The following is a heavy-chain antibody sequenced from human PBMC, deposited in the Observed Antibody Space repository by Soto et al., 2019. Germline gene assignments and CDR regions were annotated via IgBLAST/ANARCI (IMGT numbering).Heavy chain of an antibody. CDR2: INHSGST. Sequence: QLQLQESGSGLVKPSQTRSPPGAVPGGSITSGGYSWTWIRQPPGKGWKGIGSINHSGSTYSTPSLKSRVTISVDRSKNQFSLKLSSVTAADTAFSYCARVPSPWGQGTLVTVSS. J-gene: IGHJ5*02. CDR3: ARVPSP. CDR1: GGSITSGGYS. V-gene: IGHV4-30-2*01.